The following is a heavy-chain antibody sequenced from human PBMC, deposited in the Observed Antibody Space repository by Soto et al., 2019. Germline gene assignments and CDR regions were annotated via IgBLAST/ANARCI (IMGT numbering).Heavy chain of an antibody. V-gene: IGHV1-2*04. Sequence: ASVKVSCKASGYTFTGYYMHWVRQAPGQGLEWMGWINPNSGGTNYAQKFQGWVTMTRDTSISTAYMELSRLRSDDTAVYYCARLTTPTPYYYYYGMDVWGQGTTVTVSS. CDR1: GYTFTGYY. D-gene: IGHD4-17*01. CDR2: INPNSGGT. J-gene: IGHJ6*02. CDR3: ARLTTPTPYYYYYGMDV.